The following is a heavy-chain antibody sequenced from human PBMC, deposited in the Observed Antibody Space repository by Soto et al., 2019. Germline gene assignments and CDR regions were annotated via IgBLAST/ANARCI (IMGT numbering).Heavy chain of an antibody. CDR3: ARDQRGITMVRGVMVRDGY. D-gene: IGHD3-10*01. Sequence: QVQLVESGGGVVQPGRSLRLSCAASGFTFSSYAMHWVRQAPGKGLEWVAVISYDGSNKYYADSVKGRFTISRDNSKNTLYLQMNSLRAEDTAVYYCARDQRGITMVRGVMVRDGYWGQGTLVTVSS. CDR1: GFTFSSYA. CDR2: ISYDGSNK. J-gene: IGHJ4*02. V-gene: IGHV3-30-3*01.